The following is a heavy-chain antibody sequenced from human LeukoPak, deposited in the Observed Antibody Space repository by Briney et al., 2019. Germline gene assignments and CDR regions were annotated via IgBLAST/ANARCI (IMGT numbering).Heavy chain of an antibody. J-gene: IGHJ4*02. D-gene: IGHD3-10*01. CDR2: IYWDDDT. CDR1: GFSLSTSAVA. V-gene: IGHV2-5*02. CDR3: AHHYRCNFYNTYYGSMDFIY. Sequence: SGPTLRNSTQTLTLTCTFSGFSLSTSAVAVAWVRQPQGKALERLALIYWDDDTRYSPSLKSRLSITKAKSKNQVFLTMTNVDPVDTATYYCAHHYRCNFYNTYYGSMDFIYWGQGNLATVSS.